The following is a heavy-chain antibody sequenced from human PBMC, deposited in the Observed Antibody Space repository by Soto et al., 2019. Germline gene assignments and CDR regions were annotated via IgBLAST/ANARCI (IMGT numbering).Heavy chain of an antibody. CDR2: ISYDGSNK. CDR1: GFTFSSYG. J-gene: IGHJ6*02. V-gene: IGHV3-30*18. Sequence: QVQLVESGGGVVQPGRSLRLSCAASGFTFSSYGMHWVRQAPGKGLEWVAVISYDGSNKYYADSVKGRFTISRDNSKNTLYLQMNSLRAEDTAVYYCAKEGGGYCSGGSCYFPAGYYGMDVWGQGTTVTVSS. CDR3: AKEGGGYCSGGSCYFPAGYYGMDV. D-gene: IGHD2-15*01.